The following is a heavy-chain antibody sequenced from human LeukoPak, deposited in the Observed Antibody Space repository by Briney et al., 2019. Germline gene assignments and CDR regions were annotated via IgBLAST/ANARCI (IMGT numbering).Heavy chain of an antibody. CDR2: ISAYNGNT. CDR1: VYTFPSYG. J-gene: IGHJ4*02. V-gene: IGHV1-18*01. Sequence: GASVKVSCKASVYTFPSYGISWVRQAPGQGLEWMGWISAYNGNTNYAQKLQGRVTITTDTSTSTAYMELRSLRSDDTAVYYCARDWRVAGTVYYFDYWGQGTLVTVSS. D-gene: IGHD6-19*01. CDR3: ARDWRVAGTVYYFDY.